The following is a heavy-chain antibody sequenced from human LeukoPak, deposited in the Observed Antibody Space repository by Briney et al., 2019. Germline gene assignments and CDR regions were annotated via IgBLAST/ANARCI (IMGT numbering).Heavy chain of an antibody. Sequence: GGSLRLSCAASGFTFSAYAMAWVRQAPGKGLECVSHITTGGSSTFHADSVKGRFTISRDNAKNSLYLQMNSLRGEDTAVYYCARVRYDSGWYDYWGQGTLVTVSS. CDR1: GFTFSAYA. V-gene: IGHV3-48*04. CDR2: ITTGGSST. D-gene: IGHD6-19*01. CDR3: ARVRYDSGWYDY. J-gene: IGHJ4*02.